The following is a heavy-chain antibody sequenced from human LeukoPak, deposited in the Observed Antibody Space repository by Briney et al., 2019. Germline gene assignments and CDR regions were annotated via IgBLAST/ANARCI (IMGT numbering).Heavy chain of an antibody. J-gene: IGHJ4*02. Sequence: SETLSLTCTVSGGSISGYYWSWIRQPPGKGLEWIGYIYNTGSTNYKSSLKSRVTMSLDTSKNQFSLRLSSVTAADTAVYYCASSYYDFWSDTYYFEYWGQGTLVTVSS. CDR2: IYNTGST. V-gene: IGHV4-59*01. CDR1: GGSISGYY. D-gene: IGHD3-3*01. CDR3: ASSYYDFWSDTYYFEY.